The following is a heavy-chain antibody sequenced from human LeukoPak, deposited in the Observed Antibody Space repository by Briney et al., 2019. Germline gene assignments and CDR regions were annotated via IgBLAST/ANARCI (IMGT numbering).Heavy chain of an antibody. CDR1: GYTFTGYY. J-gene: IGHJ4*02. D-gene: IGHD3-3*01. Sequence: SVKASCKASGYTFTGYYMHWVRQAPGQGHEWMGWINPNSGGTNYAQKFQGRVTMTRDTSISTAYMELSRLRSDDTAVYYCARYDFWSGQYYFDYWGQGTLVTVSS. V-gene: IGHV1-2*02. CDR2: INPNSGGT. CDR3: ARYDFWSGQYYFDY.